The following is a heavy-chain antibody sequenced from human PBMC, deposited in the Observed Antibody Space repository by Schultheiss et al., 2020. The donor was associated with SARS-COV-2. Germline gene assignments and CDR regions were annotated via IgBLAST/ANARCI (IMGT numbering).Heavy chain of an antibody. CDR3: VRDRSWWTPYNCFDL. Sequence: GGSLRLSCVVSGFTFNNYGMHWVRQAPGKGLEWVAAISYEGSKKYYADSVQGRFTVSRDNANNSLYLQMHSLRAEDTAVYYCVRDRSWWTPYNCFDLWGRGTLVTVSS. V-gene: IGHV3-30*03. D-gene: IGHD2-15*01. CDR2: ISYEGSKK. J-gene: IGHJ5*02. CDR1: GFTFNNYG.